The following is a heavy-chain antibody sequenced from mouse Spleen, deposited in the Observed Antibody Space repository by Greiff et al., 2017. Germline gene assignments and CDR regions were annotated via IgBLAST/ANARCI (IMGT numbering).Heavy chain of an antibody. CDR3: ARTGATHFDY. CDR2: INPSTGGT. V-gene: IGHV1-42*01. Sequence: VQLQQSGPELVKPGASVKISCKASGYSFTGYYMNWVKQSPEKSLEWIGEINPSTGGTTYNQKFKGKATLTVDKSSSTAYMQLKSLTSEDSAVYYCARTGATHFDYWGQGTTLTVSS. D-gene: IGHD4-1*01. CDR1: GYSFTGYY. J-gene: IGHJ2*01.